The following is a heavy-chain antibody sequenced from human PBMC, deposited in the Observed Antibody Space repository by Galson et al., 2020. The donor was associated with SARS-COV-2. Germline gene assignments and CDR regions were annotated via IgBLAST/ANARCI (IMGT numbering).Heavy chain of an antibody. CDR2: IYPGDSDT. Sequence: KIGESLKISCKGSGYSFTSYWIGWVRQMPGKGLEWMGIIYPGDSDTRYSPSFQGQVTISADKSISTAYLQWSSLKDSDTAMYYWASHLDETYYYDSSGYYLGAFDIWGQGTMVTVSS. J-gene: IGHJ3*02. D-gene: IGHD3-22*01. V-gene: IGHV5-51*01. CDR3: ASHLDETYYYDSSGYYLGAFDI. CDR1: GYSFTSYW.